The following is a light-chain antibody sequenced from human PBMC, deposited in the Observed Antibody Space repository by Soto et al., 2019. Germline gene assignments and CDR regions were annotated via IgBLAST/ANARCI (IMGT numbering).Light chain of an antibody. CDR2: DAS. Sequence: DIQMTQSPSTLSASVGDRVTITRRASQSISKWLAWSQHKPGKAPKLLIFDASTLESGVPSRFSGSGSGTEFTLTISSLQPDDFATYYSQQYLSYSWSFGQGTKVEIK. J-gene: IGKJ1*01. CDR1: QSISKW. CDR3: QQYLSYSWS. V-gene: IGKV1-5*01.